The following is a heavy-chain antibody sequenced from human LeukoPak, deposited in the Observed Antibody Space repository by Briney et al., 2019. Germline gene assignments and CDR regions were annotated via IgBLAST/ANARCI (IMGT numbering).Heavy chain of an antibody. J-gene: IGHJ4*02. V-gene: IGHV4-59*01. Sequence: VKPSETLSLTCTVSGGSISSYYWSWIRPPPGKGLEWIGYIYYSGSTNYNPSLKSRVTISVDTSKNQFSLKLSSVTAADTAVYYCARLRPPYYYYDSSGYIDYWGQGSLVTVSS. CDR1: GGSISSYY. CDR2: IYYSGST. CDR3: ARLRPPYYYYDSSGYIDY. D-gene: IGHD3-22*01.